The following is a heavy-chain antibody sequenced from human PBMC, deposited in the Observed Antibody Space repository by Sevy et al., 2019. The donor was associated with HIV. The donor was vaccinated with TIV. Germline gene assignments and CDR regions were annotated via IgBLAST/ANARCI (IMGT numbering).Heavy chain of an antibody. V-gene: IGHV4-31*03. D-gene: IGHD1-1*01. J-gene: IGHJ5*01. CDR3: ARDXSRVEATXIXXFDP. CDR1: XXXXTSGDYX. CDR2: SNNSGIT. Sequence: TLSLTCSVXXXXXTSGDYXXSWIRQXPGKGLXXXGYSNNSGITYSSPSLKSRVLMSVDRSKNQLSLKLTSVTAADTAVYYCARDXSRVEATXIXXFDPWGQGTLVTVSS.